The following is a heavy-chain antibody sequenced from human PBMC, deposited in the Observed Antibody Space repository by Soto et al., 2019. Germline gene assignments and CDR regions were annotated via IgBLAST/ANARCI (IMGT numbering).Heavy chain of an antibody. V-gene: IGHV3-23*01. CDR2: VSADGYTT. CDR3: AREAAVPSFGEFWFFDL. J-gene: IGHJ2*01. D-gene: IGHD3-10*01. Sequence: EVQLLESGGGLAQPGGSLRLSCAASGFTFSNHGMTWVRQAPGKGLEWVSSVSADGYTTYYADSVRGRLTISSDNSGDTGYVRMNNLRAEDTALYYCAREAAVPSFGEFWFFDLWGRGTQVTVSS. CDR1: GFTFSNHG.